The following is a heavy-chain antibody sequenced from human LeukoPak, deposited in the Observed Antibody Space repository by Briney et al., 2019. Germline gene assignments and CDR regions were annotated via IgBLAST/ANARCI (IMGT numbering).Heavy chain of an antibody. CDR3: ARETYYDFWSGYRGFDY. CDR2: IYYSGST. D-gene: IGHD3-3*01. CDR1: GGSISSYY. Sequence: SETLSLTCTVSGGSISSYYWSWIRQPPGKGREWIGYIYYSGSTNYNPSLKSRVTISVDTSKNQFSLKLSSVTAADTAVYYCARETYYDFWSGYRGFDYWGQGTLVTVSS. V-gene: IGHV4-59*01. J-gene: IGHJ4*02.